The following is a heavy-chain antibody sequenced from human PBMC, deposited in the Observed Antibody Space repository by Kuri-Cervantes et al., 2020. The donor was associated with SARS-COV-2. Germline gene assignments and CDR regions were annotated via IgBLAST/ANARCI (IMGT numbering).Heavy chain of an antibody. CDR1: GFTFSGSA. CDR3: AKDHDYGDYFDY. CDR2: IRSKANSYAT. D-gene: IGHD4-17*01. J-gene: IGHJ4*02. V-gene: IGHV3-73*01. Sequence: GESLKISCAASGFTFSGSAMHWVRQASGKGLEWVGRIRSKANSYATAYAASVKGRFTISRDDSKNTAYLQMNSLRAEDTAVYYCAKDHDYGDYFDYWGQGTLVTVSS.